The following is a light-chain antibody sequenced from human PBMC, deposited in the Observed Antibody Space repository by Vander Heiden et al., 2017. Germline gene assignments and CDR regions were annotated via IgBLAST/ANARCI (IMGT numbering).Light chain of an antibody. J-gene: IGKJ2*01. V-gene: IGKV4-1*01. CDR3: HQYYILPYT. CDR1: QSILYSSSNKNY. CDR2: WAS. Sequence: DIVMTQSPDSLAVSLGERATINCKSSQSILYSSSNKNYLAWYQQKPGQPPKLLFYWASTREFGVPDRFSGSGSGTDFTLTISSLQAEDVAVYYCHQYYILPYTFGQWTKLEIK.